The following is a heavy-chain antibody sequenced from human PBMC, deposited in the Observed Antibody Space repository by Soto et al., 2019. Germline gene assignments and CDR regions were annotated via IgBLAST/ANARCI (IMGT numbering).Heavy chain of an antibody. CDR2: IYHSGST. D-gene: IGHD1-26*01. V-gene: IGHV4-4*02. Sequence: QVQLQESGPGLVKPSGTLSLTCAVSGGSISSSNWWSWVRQPPGKGLEWIGEIYHSGSTNYNPSLKSRVTTSVDNSKNQFALKLSSVTAADTAVYYCARVSGSYYYGMDVWGQGTTVTVSS. CDR1: GGSISSSNW. CDR3: ARVSGSYYYGMDV. J-gene: IGHJ6*02.